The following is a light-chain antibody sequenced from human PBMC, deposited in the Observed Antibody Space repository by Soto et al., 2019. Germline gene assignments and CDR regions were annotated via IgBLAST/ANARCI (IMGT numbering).Light chain of an antibody. CDR2: GAS. Sequence: EIVLTQSPGTLSLSPGERATLSCRASQSVTSTYLAWHQQKPGQAPRLLIYGASSMATGIPDRFSGSGSGTDFTLIISRLEPEDFAVYYCQQSGSSPLTFGGGTKVEIK. CDR3: QQSGSSPLT. CDR1: QSVTSTY. J-gene: IGKJ4*01. V-gene: IGKV3-20*01.